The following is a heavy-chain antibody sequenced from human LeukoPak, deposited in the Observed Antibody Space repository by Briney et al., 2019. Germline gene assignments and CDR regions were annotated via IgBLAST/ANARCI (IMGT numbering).Heavy chain of an antibody. CDR3: ARDEYSSGWYDY. CDR1: GFTFSSYE. J-gene: IGHJ4*02. V-gene: IGHV3-48*03. Sequence: GGSPRLSCAASGFTFSSYEMNWVRQAPGKGLEWVSYISSSGSTIYYADSVKGRFTISRDNAKNSLYLQMNSLRAEDTAVYYCARDEYSSGWYDYWGQGTLVTVSS. CDR2: ISSSGSTI. D-gene: IGHD6-19*01.